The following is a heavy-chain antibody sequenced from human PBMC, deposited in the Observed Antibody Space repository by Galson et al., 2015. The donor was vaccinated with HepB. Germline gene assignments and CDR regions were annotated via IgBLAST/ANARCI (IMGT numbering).Heavy chain of an antibody. J-gene: IGHJ2*01. V-gene: IGHV3-48*01. Sequence: SLRLSCAASGFTFSSYSMNWVRQAPGKGLEWVSYISSSSSTIYYADSVKGRFTISRDNAKNSLYLQMNSLRAEDTAVYYCARTPDCSGGSCYRGTNWYFDLWGRGTLVTVSS. CDR2: ISSSSSTI. D-gene: IGHD2-15*01. CDR1: GFTFSSYS. CDR3: ARTPDCSGGSCYRGTNWYFDL.